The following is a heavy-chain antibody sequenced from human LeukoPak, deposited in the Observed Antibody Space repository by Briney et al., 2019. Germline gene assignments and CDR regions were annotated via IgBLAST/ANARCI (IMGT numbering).Heavy chain of an antibody. D-gene: IGHD6-13*01. CDR2: ISGSGGTT. CDR3: AKRETIAAAGSSDY. V-gene: IGHV3-23*01. Sequence: GGSLRLSCSTSGFTFSSLAMSWVRQAPGKGLQWVSTISGSGGTTHYADSVKGRFTISRDNSRNTVYLQMNSLRAEDTAVYYCAKRETIAAAGSSDYWGQGTLVTVSS. J-gene: IGHJ4*02. CDR1: GFTFSSLA.